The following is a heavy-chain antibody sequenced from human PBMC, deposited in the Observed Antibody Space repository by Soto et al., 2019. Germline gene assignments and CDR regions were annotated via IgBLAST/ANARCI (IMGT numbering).Heavy chain of an antibody. Sequence: SETLSLTCTVSGGSISSSSYYWGWIRQPPGKGLEWIGSIYYSGSTYYNPSLKSRVTISVDTSKNQFSLKLSSVTAADTALYYCARLWNYDYYYYYGMDVWGQGTTVTVSS. J-gene: IGHJ6*02. D-gene: IGHD1-7*01. CDR2: IYYSGST. V-gene: IGHV4-39*01. CDR3: ARLWNYDYYYYYGMDV. CDR1: GGSISSSSYY.